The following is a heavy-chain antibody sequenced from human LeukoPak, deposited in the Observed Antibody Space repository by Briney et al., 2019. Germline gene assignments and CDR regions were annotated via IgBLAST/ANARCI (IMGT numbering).Heavy chain of an antibody. J-gene: IGHJ4*02. CDR3: ARGGNEWEPWGFRFDY. V-gene: IGHV4-39*07. D-gene: IGHD1-26*01. Sequence: SETLSLTCTVSGGSISSGSYYWGWIRQPPGKGLEWIGSIYYSGSTYYNPSLKSRVTISVDTSKNQFSLKLSSVTAADTAVYYCARGGNEWEPWGFRFDYWGQGTLVTVSS. CDR2: IYYSGST. CDR1: GGSISSGSYY.